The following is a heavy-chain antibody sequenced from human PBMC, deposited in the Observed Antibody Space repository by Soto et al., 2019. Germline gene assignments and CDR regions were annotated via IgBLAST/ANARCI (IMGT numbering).Heavy chain of an antibody. CDR2: ISWNSGII. CDR1: GFTFDDYA. CDR3: AKGYSYGVLEPLGY. D-gene: IGHD5-18*01. J-gene: IGHJ4*02. V-gene: IGHV3-9*01. Sequence: EVQLVESGGGLVQPGRSLRLSCAASGFTFDDYAMHWVRQAPGKGLEWVSGISWNSGIIDYADSVKGRFTISRDNAKNSLDRQMNSLRAEDTALYYCAKGYSYGVLEPLGYWGQGTLVTVSS.